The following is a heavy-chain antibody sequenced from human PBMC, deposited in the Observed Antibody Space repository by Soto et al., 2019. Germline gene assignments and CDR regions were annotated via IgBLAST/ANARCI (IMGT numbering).Heavy chain of an antibody. J-gene: IGHJ4*02. CDR3: ARLSGSSGPYFDY. V-gene: IGHV4-39*01. CDR1: GGSISSSSYY. CDR2: IYYSGST. Sequence: QLQLQESGPGLVKPSETLSLTCTVSGGSISSSSYYWGWIRQPPGKGLEWIGSIYYSGSTYYNPSLKSRVTISVDTSKNQFSLKLSSVTAADTAVYYCARLSGSSGPYFDYGGQGTLVTVSS. D-gene: IGHD3-22*01.